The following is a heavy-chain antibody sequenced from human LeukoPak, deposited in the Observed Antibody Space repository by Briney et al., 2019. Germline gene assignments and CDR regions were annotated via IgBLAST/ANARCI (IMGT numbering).Heavy chain of an antibody. CDR3: ARTFYDTLDSDAFDF. J-gene: IGHJ3*01. V-gene: IGHV1-2*02. CDR2: INPNSGGT. CDR1: GYTFTGYY. Sequence: GASVRVSCKASGYTFTGYYMHWVRQAPGQGLEWMGWINPNSGGTNYAQKFQGRVTMTRDTSISTAYMELSRVRSDDTAVYYCARTFYDTLDSDAFDFWGQGTMVIVSS. D-gene: IGHD2/OR15-2a*01.